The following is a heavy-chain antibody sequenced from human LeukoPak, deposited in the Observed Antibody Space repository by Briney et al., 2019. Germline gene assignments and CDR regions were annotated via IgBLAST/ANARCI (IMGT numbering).Heavy chain of an antibody. D-gene: IGHD3-10*01. CDR1: GYTFTSYG. J-gene: IGHJ4*02. CDR2: ISAYNGNT. Sequence: ASVKVSCKASGYTFTSYGISWVRQAPGQGLEWMGWISAYNGNTNYAQKFQGRVTITRDTSASTAYMELSSLRSEDTAVYYCARAGYGSGSYYTDWGQGTLVTVSS. CDR3: ARAGYGSGSYYTD. V-gene: IGHV1-18*01.